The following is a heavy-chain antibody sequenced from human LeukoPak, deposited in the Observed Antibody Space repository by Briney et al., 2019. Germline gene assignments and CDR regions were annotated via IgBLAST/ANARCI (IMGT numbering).Heavy chain of an antibody. D-gene: IGHD3-10*01. CDR1: GGSISSYY. V-gene: IGHV4-59*08. CDR2: IYYSGST. CDR3: VRGKYYFDY. J-gene: IGHJ4*02. Sequence: SETLSLTCTVSGGSISSYYWSWIRQPPGKGLEWIGYIYYSGSTNYNPSLKSRVTISVDTSKNQFSLKLSSVTAADTAVYYCVRGKYYFDYWGQGTLVTVSS.